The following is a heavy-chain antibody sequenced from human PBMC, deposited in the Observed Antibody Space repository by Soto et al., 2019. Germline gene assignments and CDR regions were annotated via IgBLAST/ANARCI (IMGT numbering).Heavy chain of an antibody. CDR3: EGVGHRGP. Sequence: QVQLVQSGAEVKKPGSSVKVSCTASGGSLRNSVISWVRQAPAQRLEWMGGVIPILGTANYAQKFQGRVTMTADEATSTAYMELSSLSPDDTAVYYCEGVGHRGPWGPGTVVIVSS. CDR2: VIPILGTA. J-gene: IGHJ5*02. CDR1: GGSLRNSV. V-gene: IGHV1-69*01.